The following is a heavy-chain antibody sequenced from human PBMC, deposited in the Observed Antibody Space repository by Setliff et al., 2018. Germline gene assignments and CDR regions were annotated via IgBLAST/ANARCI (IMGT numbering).Heavy chain of an antibody. D-gene: IGHD1-1*01. V-gene: IGHV3-15*01. CDR1: GFTFSNAW. J-gene: IGHJ4*02. Sequence: GGSLRLSCAASGFTFSNAWMSWVRQAPGKGLEWVGRIKSKTDGGTTDYAAPVKGRFTISRDDSKNTLYLQMNRLRAEDTAVYYCAKDRMATTPRAYFDYWGQGALVTVSS. CDR2: IKSKTDGGTT. CDR3: AKDRMATTPRAYFDY.